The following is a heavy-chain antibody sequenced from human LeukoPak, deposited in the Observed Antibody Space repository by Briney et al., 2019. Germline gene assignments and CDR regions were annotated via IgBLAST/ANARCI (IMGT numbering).Heavy chain of an antibody. J-gene: IGHJ4*02. D-gene: IGHD6-13*01. CDR3: ARSSSRIPFDY. CDR2: IYYSGST. V-gene: IGHV4-39*01. CDR1: GGSISSSSYY. Sequence: SETLSLTCTVSGGSISSSSYYWGWIRQPPGKGLEWIGCIYYSGSTYYNPSLKSRVTISVDTSKNQFSLKLSSVTAADTAVYYCARSSSRIPFDYWGQGTLVTVSS.